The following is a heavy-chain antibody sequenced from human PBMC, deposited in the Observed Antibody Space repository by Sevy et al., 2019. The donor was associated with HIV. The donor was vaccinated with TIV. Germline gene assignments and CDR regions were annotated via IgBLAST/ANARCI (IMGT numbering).Heavy chain of an antibody. CDR3: AKGVGTSGWYIAFDI. CDR2: ISGSGDST. V-gene: IGHV3-23*01. D-gene: IGHD6-19*01. J-gene: IGHJ3*02. CDR1: RFTFSSYA. Sequence: GGSLRLSCAASRFTFSSYAMSWVRQAPGKGLEWVSVISGSGDSTFYADSVKGRFTISRDNSRKMLCLQMNSLRVEDTAVYYCAKGVGTSGWYIAFDIWGQGTMVTVSS.